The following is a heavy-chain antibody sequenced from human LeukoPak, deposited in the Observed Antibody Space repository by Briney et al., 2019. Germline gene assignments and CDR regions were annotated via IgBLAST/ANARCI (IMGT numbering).Heavy chain of an antibody. CDR2: IYYSGST. J-gene: IGHJ4*02. V-gene: IGHV4-59*01. CDR3: ARVSGYDWESFYDY. CDR1: GGSISSYY. D-gene: IGHD5-12*01. Sequence: PSETLSLTCTVSGGSISSYYWSWIRQPPGKGLEWIGYIYYSGSTNYNPSLKSRVTISVDTSKNQFSLKLTSVTAADTAMYYCARVSGYDWESFYDYWGQGSLVTVSS.